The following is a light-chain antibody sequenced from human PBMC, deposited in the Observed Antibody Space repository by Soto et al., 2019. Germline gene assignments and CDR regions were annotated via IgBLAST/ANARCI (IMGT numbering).Light chain of an antibody. CDR2: IDD. J-gene: IGLJ7*01. V-gene: IGLV1-44*01. CDR1: TSNIAGNT. CDR3: ATWYDRLNAAV. Sequence: QSALTQPPSLAGTPGQRVTISCSGSTSNIAGNTVHWYQHLPETAPKLLIYIDDQRPSGVPDRVSGSKSGTSASLAISGLQAEDEADYYCATWYDRLNAAVFGGGTQLTVL.